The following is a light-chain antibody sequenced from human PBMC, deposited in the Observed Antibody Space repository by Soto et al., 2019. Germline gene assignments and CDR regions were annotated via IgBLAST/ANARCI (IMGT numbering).Light chain of an antibody. J-gene: IGKJ1*01. V-gene: IGKV1-5*01. CDR2: DAS. Sequence: DIPMTQSHSTLSASAGDRVSLXWRASQTISSWLAWYQQKPGKAPKLLIYDASALPRGVPSRFSGSGSGTKFTLTIASLQPDDFTTYYCQQYETFSGTFGPGTKVDIK. CDR1: QTISSW. CDR3: QQYETFSGT.